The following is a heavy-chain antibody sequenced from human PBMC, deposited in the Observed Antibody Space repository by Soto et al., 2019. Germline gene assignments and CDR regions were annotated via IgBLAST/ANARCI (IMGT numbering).Heavy chain of an antibody. Sequence: VQLLEYGGGLVQPGGSLRLSCAASGFTFSSYAMSWVRQAPGKGLEWVSAISGGGGSTYYADSVKGRFTISRDNSKYTLDLQMNSRSAEDTAIYYCAKRTVGWYFDLWGRGTLVTVSS. D-gene: IGHD4-17*01. V-gene: IGHV3-23*01. CDR1: GFTFSSYA. J-gene: IGHJ2*01. CDR2: ISGGGGST. CDR3: AKRTVGWYFDL.